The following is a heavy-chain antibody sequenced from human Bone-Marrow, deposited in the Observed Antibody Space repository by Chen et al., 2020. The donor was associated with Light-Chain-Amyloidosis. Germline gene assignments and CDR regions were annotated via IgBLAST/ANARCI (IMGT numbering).Heavy chain of an antibody. V-gene: IGHV3-53*02. Sequence: EVQLVETGGGLIQPGGSLRLSCAASGFTVSSNYMSWVRQAPGKGLEWVSVIYSGGSTYYADYVKGRFTISRDNSKNTLYLQMNSLRAEDTAVYYCAREGSGCTNGVCYRHPFDYWGQGTLVTVSS. CDR3: AREGSGCTNGVCYRHPFDY. D-gene: IGHD2-8*01. CDR2: IYSGGST. CDR1: GFTVSSNY. J-gene: IGHJ4*02.